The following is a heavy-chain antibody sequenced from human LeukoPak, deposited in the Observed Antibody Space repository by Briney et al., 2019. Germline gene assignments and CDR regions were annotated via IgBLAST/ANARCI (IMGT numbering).Heavy chain of an antibody. CDR2: INWNGGST. J-gene: IGHJ4*02. Sequence: PGGSLRLSCAASGFTFSSYSMNWVRQAPGKGLEWVSGINWNGGSTGYADSVKGRFTISRDNSKNTLYLQMNSLRAEDTAVYYCARDVYYGRYFDYWGQGTLVTVSS. CDR1: GFTFSSYS. D-gene: IGHD2-8*01. V-gene: IGHV3-20*04. CDR3: ARDVYYGRYFDY.